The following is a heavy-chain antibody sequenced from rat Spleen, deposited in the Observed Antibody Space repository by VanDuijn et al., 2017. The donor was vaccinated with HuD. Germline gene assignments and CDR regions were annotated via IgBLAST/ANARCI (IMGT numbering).Heavy chain of an antibody. Sequence: EVQLVESGGGLVQPGRSLKLSCAASGFTFSNYDMAWVRQAPKKGLEWVASISYEGSSTYYGDSVKGRFTISRDNAKSTLYLQMDSLRSEDTATYYCSRNNYGGYSELGWFAYWGQGTLVTVSS. CDR2: ISYEGSST. V-gene: IGHV5-22*01. CDR1: GFTFSNYD. CDR3: SRNNYGGYSELGWFAY. J-gene: IGHJ3*01. D-gene: IGHD1-11*01.